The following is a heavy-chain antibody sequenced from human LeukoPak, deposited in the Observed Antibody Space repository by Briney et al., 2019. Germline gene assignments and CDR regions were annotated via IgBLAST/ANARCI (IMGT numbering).Heavy chain of an antibody. CDR1: GFTFSSYA. CDR2: IKQDGSEK. CDR3: ARDREVWFGESGFLDY. D-gene: IGHD3-10*01. J-gene: IGHJ4*02. Sequence: GGSLRLSCAASGFTFSSYAMHWVRQAPGKGLEWVANIKQDGSEKYYVDSVKGRFTISRDNAKNSLYLQMNSLRAEDTAVYYCARDREVWFGESGFLDYWGQGTLVTVSS. V-gene: IGHV3-7*01.